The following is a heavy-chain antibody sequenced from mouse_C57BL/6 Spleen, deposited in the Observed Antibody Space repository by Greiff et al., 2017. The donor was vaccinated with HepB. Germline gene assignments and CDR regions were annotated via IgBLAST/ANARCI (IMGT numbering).Heavy chain of an antibody. J-gene: IGHJ3*01. V-gene: IGHV5-16*01. CDR2: INHDGSST. CDR3: ARLSTGGFAY. CDR1: GFTFSDYY. Sequence: EVMLVESEGGLVQPGSSMKLSCTASGFTFSDYYMAWVRQVPEKGLEWVANINHDGSSTYYQDPLKSRFIISRDNATNTLYLQMSSLKSEDTATYYCARLSTGGFAYWGQGTLVTVSA. D-gene: IGHD1-1*01.